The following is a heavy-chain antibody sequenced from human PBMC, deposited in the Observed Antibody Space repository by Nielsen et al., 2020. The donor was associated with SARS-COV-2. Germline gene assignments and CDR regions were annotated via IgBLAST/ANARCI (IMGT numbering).Heavy chain of an antibody. CDR2: INHSGST. V-gene: IGHV4-39*07. CDR3: ARRRVVRYSSSSQLDY. Sequence: SETLSLTCTVSGGSISSGDYYWSWIRQPPGKGLEWIGEINHSGSTNYNPSLKSRVTISVDTSKNQFSLKLSSVTAADTAVYYCARRRVVRYSSSSQLDYWGQGTLVTVSS. J-gene: IGHJ4*02. D-gene: IGHD6-6*01. CDR1: GGSISSGDYY.